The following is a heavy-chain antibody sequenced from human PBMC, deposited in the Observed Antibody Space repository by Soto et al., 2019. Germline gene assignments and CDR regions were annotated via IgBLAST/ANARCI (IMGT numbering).Heavy chain of an antibody. D-gene: IGHD3-10*01. Sequence: QVQLVQSGAEVKKPGASVKVSCKASGYSFINYHINWVRQATGQGLEWMGWMNPNTGNTGYAQKFQGRVTMTMTTSISTAYMEVSSLTSEDTAVYYCARGRVRVADFDHWGQGTLVAVSS. V-gene: IGHV1-8*01. CDR3: ARGRVRVADFDH. J-gene: IGHJ4*02. CDR1: GYSFINYH. CDR2: MNPNTGNT.